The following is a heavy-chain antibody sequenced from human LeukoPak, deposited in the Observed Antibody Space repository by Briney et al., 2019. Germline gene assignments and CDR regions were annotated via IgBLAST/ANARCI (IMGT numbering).Heavy chain of an antibody. CDR3: ARGNWNYNWFDP. J-gene: IGHJ5*02. CDR1: GGSISSSDYY. D-gene: IGHD1-7*01. Sequence: SETLSLTCTVSGGSISSSDYYWGWIRQPPGQGLEWIASIYYSGSTYYNPSLKSRVTISKDTSKNQFSLKLNSVTAADTAVYYCARGNWNYNWFDPWGQGTLVTVS. V-gene: IGHV4-39*01. CDR2: IYYSGST.